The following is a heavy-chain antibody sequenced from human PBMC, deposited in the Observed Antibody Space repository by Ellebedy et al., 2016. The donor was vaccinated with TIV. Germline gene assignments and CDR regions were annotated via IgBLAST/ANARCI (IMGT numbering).Heavy chain of an antibody. Sequence: ASVKVSXXASGYTFTGYYMHWVRQAPGQGLEWMGWINPNSGGTNYAQKFQGRVTMTRDTSISTAYMELSRLGSDDTAVYYCARLTTVTTDYYYGMDVWGQGTTVTVSS. J-gene: IGHJ6*02. CDR3: ARLTTVTTDYYYGMDV. V-gene: IGHV1-2*02. CDR1: GYTFTGYY. D-gene: IGHD4-17*01. CDR2: INPNSGGT.